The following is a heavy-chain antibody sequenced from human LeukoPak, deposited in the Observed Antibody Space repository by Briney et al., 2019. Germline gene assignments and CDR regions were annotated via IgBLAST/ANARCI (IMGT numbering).Heavy chain of an antibody. J-gene: IGHJ4*02. CDR1: GFTFRNYW. D-gene: IGHD1-20*01. CDR2: IRQDAAEK. V-gene: IGHV3-7*01. Sequence: GGSLRLSCAASGFTFRNYWMSWVRQAPGKGLEWVANIRQDAAEKYYVDSVKGRFTISRDNAKNSLYLQMNNLRAEDTAVYYCARGRSDMTGAPSDYWGQGTLVTVSS. CDR3: ARGRSDMTGAPSDY.